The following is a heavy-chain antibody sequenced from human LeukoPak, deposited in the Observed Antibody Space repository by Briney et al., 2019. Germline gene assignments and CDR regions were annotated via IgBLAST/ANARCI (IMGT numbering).Heavy chain of an antibody. D-gene: IGHD3-3*01. CDR1: GFTFSTYA. Sequence: PGGSLRLSCAASGFTFSTYAMSWVRQAPGKGLEWVSAISGSGGATYYADSVKGRFTISRDNAKNTLYLQMNSLRAEDTAVYYCARGGDFWSGYYGSVDYWGQGTLVTVSS. V-gene: IGHV3-23*01. CDR3: ARGGDFWSGYYGSVDY. J-gene: IGHJ4*02. CDR2: ISGSGGAT.